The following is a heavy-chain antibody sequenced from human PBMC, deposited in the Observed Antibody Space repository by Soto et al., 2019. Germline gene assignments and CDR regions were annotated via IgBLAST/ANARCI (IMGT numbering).Heavy chain of an antibody. CDR2: IYYSGST. J-gene: IGHJ4*02. D-gene: IGHD3-22*01. Sequence: QVQLQESGPGLVKPSQTLSLTCTVSGGSISSGGYYWSWIRQHPGKGLEWIGYIYYSGSTYYNQSHKSRVTLSVDTSKNQFSLKLSSVTAADTAVYYCARVPLYSSGYYFDYWGQGTLVTVSS. CDR1: GGSISSGGYY. CDR3: ARVPLYSSGYYFDY. V-gene: IGHV4-31*03.